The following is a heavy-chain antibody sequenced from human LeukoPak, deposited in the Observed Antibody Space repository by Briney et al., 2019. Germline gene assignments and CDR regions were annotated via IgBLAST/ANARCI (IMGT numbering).Heavy chain of an antibody. CDR1: GGTFSSYA. Sequence: SVKVSCTASGGTFSSYAISWVRQAPGQGLEWMGGIIPIFGTANYAQKFQGRVTITADESTSTAYMELSSLRSEDTAVYYCQTVTTSDAFDIWGQGAMVTVSS. CDR2: IIPIFGTA. V-gene: IGHV1-69*01. J-gene: IGHJ3*02. CDR3: QTVTTSDAFDI. D-gene: IGHD4-17*01.